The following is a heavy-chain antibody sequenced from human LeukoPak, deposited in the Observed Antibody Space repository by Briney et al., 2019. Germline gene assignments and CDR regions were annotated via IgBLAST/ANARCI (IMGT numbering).Heavy chain of an antibody. V-gene: IGHV1-8*01. Sequence: EASVKVSCKASGYTFTSYDINWVRQATGQGLEWMGWMNPNSGNTGYAQKFQGRVTMTRNTSASTAYMELSSLRSEDTAVYYCARYDSSGYYFPFDYWGQGTLVTVSS. J-gene: IGHJ4*02. CDR2: MNPNSGNT. CDR3: ARYDSSGYYFPFDY. D-gene: IGHD3-22*01. CDR1: GYTFTSYD.